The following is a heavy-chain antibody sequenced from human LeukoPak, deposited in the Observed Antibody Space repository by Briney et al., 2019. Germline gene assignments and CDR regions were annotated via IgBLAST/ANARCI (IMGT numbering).Heavy chain of an antibody. D-gene: IGHD3-22*01. CDR2: ISGSGGTT. V-gene: IGHV3-23*01. Sequence: GGSLRLSCAASGFTFSSYAMIWVRQAPGKGLEWVSIISGSGGTTYYADSVKGRFTISRDNSRNTLYLQMKSLRAEDTASYYCAKKRYYDSSGQEDSFDYWGQGALVTVSS. CDR3: AKKRYYDSSGQEDSFDY. CDR1: GFTFSSYA. J-gene: IGHJ4*02.